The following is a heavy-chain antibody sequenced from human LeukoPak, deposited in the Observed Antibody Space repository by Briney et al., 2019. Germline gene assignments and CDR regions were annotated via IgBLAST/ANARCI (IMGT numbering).Heavy chain of an antibody. CDR1: GFTFSSYS. V-gene: IGHV3-48*01. J-gene: IGHJ4*02. CDR2: IISSSTV. CDR3: AREMNGYTSSAIDY. D-gene: IGHD6-13*01. Sequence: GSLRLSCAASGFTFSSYSMNWVRQAPGEGLEWVSYIISSSTVYYADSVRGRFTISRDNAKNSLFLQMNSLRAEDTAVYYCAREMNGYTSSAIDYWGQGTLVTVPS.